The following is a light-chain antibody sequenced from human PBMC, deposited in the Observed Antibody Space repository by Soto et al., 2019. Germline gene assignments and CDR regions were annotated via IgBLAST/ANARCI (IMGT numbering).Light chain of an antibody. Sequence: QPALAHPRSTSQSPGQSVTFSCTGTKSDMVFYDFFSWSQHHPGSAPRLIICESVQRPSGVPDRFSGSKSDNTDYLTVPGLPAADEADDFCKSYAGSNTYVLGSGTKSPS. J-gene: IGLJ1*01. CDR2: ESV. CDR3: KSYAGSNTYV. CDR1: KSDMVFYDF. V-gene: IGLV2-8*01.